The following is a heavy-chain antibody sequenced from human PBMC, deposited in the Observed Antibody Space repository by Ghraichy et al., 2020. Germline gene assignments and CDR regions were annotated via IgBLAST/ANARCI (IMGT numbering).Heavy chain of an antibody. D-gene: IGHD4-17*01. CDR2: IYYSGST. CDR1: GGSISSYY. Sequence: SETLSLTCTVSGGSISSYYWSWIRQPPGKGLEWIGYIYYSGSTNYNPSLKSRVTISVDTSKNQFSLKLSSVTAADTAVYYCARDRSNGDTYYYYYYGMDVWGQGTTVTVSS. CDR3: ARDRSNGDTYYYYYYGMDV. V-gene: IGHV4-59*01. J-gene: IGHJ6*02.